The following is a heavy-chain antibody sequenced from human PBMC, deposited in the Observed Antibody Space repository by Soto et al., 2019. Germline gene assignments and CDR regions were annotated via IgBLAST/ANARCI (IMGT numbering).Heavy chain of an antibody. J-gene: IGHJ5*02. D-gene: IGHD2-15*01. CDR1: GFTFSSYS. CDR3: AREVVVVAAEGGWFDP. V-gene: IGHV3-48*02. Sequence: EVQLVESGGGLVQPGGSLRLSCAASGFTFSSYSMNWVRQAPGKGLEWVSYISSSSTIYYADSVKGRFTISRDNAKNSLYLQMNSLRDEDTAVYYCAREVVVVAAEGGWFDPWGQGTLVTVSS. CDR2: ISSSSTI.